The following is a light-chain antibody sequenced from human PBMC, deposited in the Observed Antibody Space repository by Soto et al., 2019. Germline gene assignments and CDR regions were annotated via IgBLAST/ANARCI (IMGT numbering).Light chain of an antibody. CDR3: QQYHSYRT. CDR1: QSISSF. V-gene: IGKV1-5*03. J-gene: IGKJ1*01. CDR2: KAS. Sequence: DIQMTQSPSTLSASVGDRVTITCRASQSISSFLAWYQQKPGKAPNLLIYKASSLESGVPSRFSGSGSGTEFTLTISSLQPDDFATYYCQQYHSYRTFGQGTKVEIK.